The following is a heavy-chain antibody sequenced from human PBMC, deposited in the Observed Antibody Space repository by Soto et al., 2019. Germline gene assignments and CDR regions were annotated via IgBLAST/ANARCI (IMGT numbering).Heavy chain of an antibody. Sequence: QVQLQESGPGLVKPSQTLSLTCTVSGGSISSGGYYWSWLRQHPGKGLEWIGYIFDSGTTYYNPSLKSRVIISVDPSKSKFFLRLTSVTATDTAVYYCASQASGWYPDYWGQGTLVTVSS. CDR2: IFDSGTT. D-gene: IGHD6-19*01. J-gene: IGHJ4*02. CDR1: GGSISSGGYY. CDR3: ASQASGWYPDY. V-gene: IGHV4-31*03.